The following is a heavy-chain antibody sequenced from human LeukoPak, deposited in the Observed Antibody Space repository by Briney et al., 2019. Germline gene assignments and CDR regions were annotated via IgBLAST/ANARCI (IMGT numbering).Heavy chain of an antibody. CDR1: GGSFSGYY. D-gene: IGHD5-12*01. CDR2: IYYSGST. CDR3: ARHSMVATKKGLDY. V-gene: IGHV4-34*01. J-gene: IGHJ4*02. Sequence: SSETLSLTCAVYGGSFSGYYWSWIRQPPGKGLEWIGSIYYSGSTYYNPSLKSRVTISVDTSKNQFSLKLSSVTAADTAVYYCARHSMVATKKGLDYWGQGTLVTVSS.